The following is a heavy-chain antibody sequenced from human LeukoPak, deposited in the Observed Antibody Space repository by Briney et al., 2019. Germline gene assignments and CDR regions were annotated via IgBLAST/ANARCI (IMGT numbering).Heavy chain of an antibody. V-gene: IGHV3-48*03. CDR3: AKDKGREGDY. J-gene: IGHJ4*02. CDR1: GFTFSSSE. CDR2: ISSGGSTI. Sequence: GGSLRLSCAASGFTFSSSEMNWVRQAPGKGLEWVSYISSGGSTIYYADSVKGRFTISRDNAKNSLYLQMNSLRAEDTAVYYCAKDKGREGDYWGQGNLVTVSS.